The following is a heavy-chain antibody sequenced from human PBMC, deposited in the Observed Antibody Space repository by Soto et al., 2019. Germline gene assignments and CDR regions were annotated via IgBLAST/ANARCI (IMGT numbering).Heavy chain of an antibody. J-gene: IGHJ5*02. CDR2: ISYDGSNK. V-gene: IGHV3-30-3*01. D-gene: IGHD3-22*01. CDR3: ARGAYYDTWFDP. CDR1: GFTFRSYA. Sequence: PGGSLRLSCAASGFTFRSYAMHWVRQAPGKGLEWVAVISYDGSNKYYADSVKGRFTISRDNSKNTLYLQMNSLRAEDTAVYYCARGAYYDTWFDPWGQGNLVTVSS.